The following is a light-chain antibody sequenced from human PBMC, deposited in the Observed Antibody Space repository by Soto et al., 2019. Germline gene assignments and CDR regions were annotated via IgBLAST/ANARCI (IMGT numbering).Light chain of an antibody. Sequence: QSALTQPASVSESPGQSITISCTGTSSDVGAYNYVSWYQQLPGKAPKLMIYEVSNRPSGVSNRFSGSKSGNTASLTISGLQAEDEADYYCCSCVSGSPFDVLFGGGTKLTVL. CDR3: CSCVSGSPFDVL. V-gene: IGLV2-14*01. J-gene: IGLJ3*02. CDR1: SSDVGAYNY. CDR2: EVS.